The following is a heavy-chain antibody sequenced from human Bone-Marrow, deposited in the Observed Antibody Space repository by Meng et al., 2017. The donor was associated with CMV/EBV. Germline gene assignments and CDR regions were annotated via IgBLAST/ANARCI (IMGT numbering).Heavy chain of an antibody. CDR2: ISWNSGSI. D-gene: IGHD3-3*01. CDR1: GFTFDDYA. Sequence: GGSLRLSCAASGFTFDDYAMHWVRQAPGKGLEWVSGISWNSGSIGYADSVKGRFTISRDNAKNSLYLQMNSLRAEDTAVYYCARDSDYDFWSGLAPNDYWGQGTLVTVSS. V-gene: IGHV3-9*01. CDR3: ARDSDYDFWSGLAPNDY. J-gene: IGHJ4*02.